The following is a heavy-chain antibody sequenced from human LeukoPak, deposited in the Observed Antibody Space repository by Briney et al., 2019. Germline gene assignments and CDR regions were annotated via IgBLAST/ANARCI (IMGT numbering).Heavy chain of an antibody. CDR3: ARVSRYADY. Sequence: SETLSLTCTVSGGSLSRYYWTWIRQPPGKGLEWFGYVSDSGTTNYNPSLKSRVTISVDTSKNQFSLKLSSVTAADTAVYYCARVSRYADYWGQGTLVTVSS. CDR2: VSDSGTT. CDR1: GGSLSRYY. V-gene: IGHV4-59*01. D-gene: IGHD3-9*01. J-gene: IGHJ4*02.